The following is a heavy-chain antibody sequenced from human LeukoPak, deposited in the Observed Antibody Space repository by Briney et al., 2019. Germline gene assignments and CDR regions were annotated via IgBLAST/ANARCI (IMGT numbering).Heavy chain of an antibody. Sequence: GGSLRLSCAASGFIFGSYGLSWVRQAPGKGLQWVAYISGRSATTHYADSVEGRFTISRDNAKNSLYLQMSSLRAEDTAVYYCARDLDSGSYFFAYWGQGTPVIVSS. D-gene: IGHD3-22*01. V-gene: IGHV3-48*04. CDR2: ISGRSATT. CDR1: GFIFGSYG. J-gene: IGHJ4*02. CDR3: ARDLDSGSYFFAY.